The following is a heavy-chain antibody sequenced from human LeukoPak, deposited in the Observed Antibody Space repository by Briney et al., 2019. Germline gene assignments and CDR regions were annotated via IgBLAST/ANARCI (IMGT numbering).Heavy chain of an antibody. CDR2: IYYSGST. CDR3: ARADYYDSSGSGY. Sequence: PSETLSLTCAVYGGSFSGYYWSWIRQPPGKGLEWIGYIYYSGSTNYNPSLKSRVTISVDTSKNRFSLKLSSVTAADTAVYYCARADYYDSSGSGYWGQGTLVTVSS. J-gene: IGHJ4*02. D-gene: IGHD3-22*01. CDR1: GGSFSGYY. V-gene: IGHV4-59*01.